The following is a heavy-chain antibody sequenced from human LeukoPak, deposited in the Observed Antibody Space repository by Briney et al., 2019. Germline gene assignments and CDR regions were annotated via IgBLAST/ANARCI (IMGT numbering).Heavy chain of an antibody. CDR3: ARWVATRVDY. J-gene: IGHJ4*02. CDR2: ISSSDSTI. Sequence: PGGSLRLSCAASGFTFSSFEMNWVRQAPGKGLEWISYISSSDSTIYYADSVKGRFTNSRDNAKNSLYLQMNSLRAEDTAVYYCARWVATRVDYWGQGILVIVSS. D-gene: IGHD2-15*01. CDR1: GFTFSSFE. V-gene: IGHV3-48*03.